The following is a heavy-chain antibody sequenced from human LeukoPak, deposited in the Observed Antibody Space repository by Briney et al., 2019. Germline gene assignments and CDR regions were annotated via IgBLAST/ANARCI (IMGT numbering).Heavy chain of an antibody. Sequence: ASVKVSCKASGYTFTSYDINCVCQATGQGLEWMGWMNPNSGNTGYAQKFQGRVTMTRNTSISTAYMELSSLRSEDTAVYYCARGVPSGYWTSDYWGQGTLVTVSS. CDR1: GYTFTSYD. J-gene: IGHJ4*02. CDR2: MNPNSGNT. V-gene: IGHV1-8*01. D-gene: IGHD3-3*01. CDR3: ARGVPSGYWTSDY.